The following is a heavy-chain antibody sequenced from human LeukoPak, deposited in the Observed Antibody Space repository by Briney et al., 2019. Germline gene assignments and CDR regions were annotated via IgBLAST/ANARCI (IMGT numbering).Heavy chain of an antibody. CDR3: ARVAGTLGSLYY. Sequence: ASVKVSCKASGYTFTSYGISWVRQAPGQGLEWMGWISAYNGNTNYAQKLQGRVTMTTDTSTSTAYMELRSPRSNDTAVYYCARVAGTLGSLYYWGQGTLVTVSS. D-gene: IGHD6-19*01. CDR2: ISAYNGNT. CDR1: GYTFTSYG. V-gene: IGHV1-18*01. J-gene: IGHJ4*02.